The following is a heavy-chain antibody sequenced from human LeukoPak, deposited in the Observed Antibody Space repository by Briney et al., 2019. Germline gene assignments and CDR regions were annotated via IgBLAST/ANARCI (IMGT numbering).Heavy chain of an antibody. CDR2: IYYSGST. V-gene: IGHV4-31*03. D-gene: IGHD3-16*01. CDR1: GGSISSGGYY. CDR3: ARDRGGTLDY. J-gene: IGHJ4*02. Sequence: SQTLSLTCTVSGGSISSGGYYWSWIRQHPGKGLEWIGYIYYSGSTYYNPSLKSRVTISVDTSKNQFSLKLSSVTAADTAEYYCARDRGGTLDYWGQGTLVTVSS.